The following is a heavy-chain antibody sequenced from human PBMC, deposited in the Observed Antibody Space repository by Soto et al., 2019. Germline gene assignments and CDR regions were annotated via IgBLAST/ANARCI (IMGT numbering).Heavy chain of an antibody. CDR1: GGSIISSNYY. Sequence: SETLSLTCTVSGGSIISSNYYWGWIRQPPGKGLEWIGSLYYSGSTYYNPSLKSRVTTSVDTSKNQFSLKLSSVTAADTAVYYRARRGDFWSGSFYYMDVWGKGTTVTVSS. CDR3: ARRGDFWSGSFYYMDV. J-gene: IGHJ6*03. D-gene: IGHD3-3*01. CDR2: LYYSGST. V-gene: IGHV4-39*01.